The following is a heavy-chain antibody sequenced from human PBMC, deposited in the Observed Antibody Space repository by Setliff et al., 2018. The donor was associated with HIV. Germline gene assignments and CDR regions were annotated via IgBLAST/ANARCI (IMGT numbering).Heavy chain of an antibody. CDR2: IHSSGST. V-gene: IGHV4-59*13. Sequence: SETLSLTCIVSGDSITTYYWSWIRQPPAKGLEWIGYIHSSGSTKYNPSLKSRVAISVDTSKSQFSLRLNSVTAADTAVYYCARGGVGAALVWFDPWGQGTLVTVSS. CDR1: GDSITTYY. CDR3: ARGGVGAALVWFDP. J-gene: IGHJ5*02. D-gene: IGHD1-26*01.